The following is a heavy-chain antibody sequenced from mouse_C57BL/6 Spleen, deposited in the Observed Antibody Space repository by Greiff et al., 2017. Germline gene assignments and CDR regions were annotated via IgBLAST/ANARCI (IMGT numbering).Heavy chain of an antibody. CDR1: GYTFTSYW. CDR2: IDPSDCET. D-gene: IGHD1-1*01. J-gene: IGHJ3*01. Sequence: VQLQQPGAELVRPGSSVKLSCKASGYTFTSYWMHWVKQRPIQGLEWIGNIDPSDCETHYNQKFKDKATLTVDKSSSTAYMQLSSLTSEDSAVYYCARLLRNWFAYWGQGTLVTVSA. V-gene: IGHV1-52*01. CDR3: ARLLRNWFAY.